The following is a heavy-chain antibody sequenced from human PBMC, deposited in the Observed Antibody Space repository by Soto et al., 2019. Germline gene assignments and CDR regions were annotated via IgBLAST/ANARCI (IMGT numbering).Heavy chain of an antibody. J-gene: IGHJ4*02. Sequence: GGSLRLSCAASGFTFSDYYMSWIRRAPGKSLEWVSYISSRSTNIYYADSVKGRFTISRDNAKNSLYLQMNSLRAEDTAVYYCARDWDNWNYFDYWGQGTLVTVSS. CDR3: ARDWDNWNYFDY. V-gene: IGHV3-11*01. CDR1: GFTFSDYY. CDR2: ISSRSTNI. D-gene: IGHD1-20*01.